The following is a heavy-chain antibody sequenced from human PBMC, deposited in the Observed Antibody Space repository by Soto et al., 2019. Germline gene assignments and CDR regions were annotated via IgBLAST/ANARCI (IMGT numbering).Heavy chain of an antibody. D-gene: IGHD6-6*01. V-gene: IGHV3-23*01. CDR2: ISGSGGST. J-gene: IGHJ6*02. CDR1: GLTFSSYA. Sequence: PGGSLRLSCAASGLTFSSYAMSWVRQAPGKGLEWVSAISGSGGSTYYADSVKGRFTISRDNSKNTLYLQMNSLRAEDTAVYYCAEDYGIAAPSYYYYYGMDVWGQGTTVTVSS. CDR3: AEDYGIAAPSYYYYYGMDV.